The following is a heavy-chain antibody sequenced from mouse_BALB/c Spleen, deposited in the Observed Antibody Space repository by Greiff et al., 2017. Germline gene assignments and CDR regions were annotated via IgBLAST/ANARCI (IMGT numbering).Heavy chain of an antibody. D-gene: IGHD2-13*01. Sequence: EVMLVESGGGLVQPGESLKLSCESTEYAFPSHDMSWVRKTPEQRLELVAAINSDGGSTYYPDTMERRFIISRDNTKKTLYLQMSSLRSEDTALYYCASHEYAGDAAYWGQGTLVTVSA. J-gene: IGHJ3*01. CDR3: ASHEYAGDAAY. V-gene: IGHV5-2*01. CDR1: EYAFPSHD. CDR2: INSDGGST.